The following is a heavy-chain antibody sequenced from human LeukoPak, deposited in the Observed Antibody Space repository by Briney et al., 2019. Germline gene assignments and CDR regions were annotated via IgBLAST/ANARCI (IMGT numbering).Heavy chain of an antibody. CDR2: IYYSGST. Sequence: PSETLSLTCTVSGGSISSYYWSWIRQPPGKGLEWIGYIYYSGSTYYNPSLKSRVTISVDTSKNQFSLKLSSVTAADTAVYYCAREKRLERRLFDYWGQGTLVTVSS. V-gene: IGHV4-59*12. CDR1: GGSISSYY. J-gene: IGHJ4*02. D-gene: IGHD1-1*01. CDR3: AREKRLERRLFDY.